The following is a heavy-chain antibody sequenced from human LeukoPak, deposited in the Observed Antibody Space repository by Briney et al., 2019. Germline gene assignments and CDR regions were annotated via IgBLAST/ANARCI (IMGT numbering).Heavy chain of an antibody. J-gene: IGHJ4*02. Sequence: SETLSLTCTVSGGSISSGGYYWSWIRQHPGKGLEWIGYIYYSGSTYYNPSLKSRVTISVDTSKNQFSLKLSSVTAADTAVYYCARGAGDFWSGYYLPNTRINYWGQGTLVTVSS. CDR3: ARGAGDFWSGYYLPNTRINY. V-gene: IGHV4-31*03. CDR1: GGSISSGGYY. D-gene: IGHD3-3*01. CDR2: IYYSGST.